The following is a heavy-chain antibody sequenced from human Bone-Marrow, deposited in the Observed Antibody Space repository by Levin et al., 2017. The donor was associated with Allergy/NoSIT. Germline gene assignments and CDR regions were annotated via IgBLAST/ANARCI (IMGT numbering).Heavy chain of an antibody. V-gene: IGHV1-69*13. CDR1: GGMFNRHT. Sequence: VASVKVSCKASGGMFNRHTTSWVRQAPGQGLEWVGGIMPVFGASKSAPKFQGRVTISADESTTTVYMELTSLTSEDTAVYYCTRDRSNYDNLYFWGQGTLVTVSS. D-gene: IGHD3-9*01. J-gene: IGHJ4*02. CDR2: IMPVFGAS. CDR3: TRDRSNYDNLYF.